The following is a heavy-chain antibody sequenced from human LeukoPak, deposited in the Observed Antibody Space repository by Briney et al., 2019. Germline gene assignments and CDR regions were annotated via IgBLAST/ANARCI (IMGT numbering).Heavy chain of an antibody. V-gene: IGHV3-23*01. CDR1: GFTFSSYA. J-gene: IGHJ4*02. D-gene: IGHD3-3*01. CDR2: ISGSGGST. Sequence: GSLRLSCAASGFTFSSYAMSWVRQAPGKGLEWVSAISGSGGSTYYADSVKGRFTISRDNSKNTLYLQMNSLRAEDTAVYYCAKASLGITIFGVVTSDYWGQGTLVTVSS. CDR3: AKASLGITIFGVVTSDY.